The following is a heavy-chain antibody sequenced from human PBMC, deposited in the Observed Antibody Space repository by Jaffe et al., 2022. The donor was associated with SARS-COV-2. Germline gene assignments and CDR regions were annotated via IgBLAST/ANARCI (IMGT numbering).Heavy chain of an antibody. V-gene: IGHV3-15*01. CDR1: GFTFSNAW. D-gene: IGHD1-26*01. Sequence: EVQLVESGGGLVKPGGSLRLSCAASGFTFSNAWMSWVRQAPGKGLEWVGRIKSKTDGGTTDYAAPVKGRFTISRDDSKNTLYLQMNSLKTEDTAVYYCTTSFGIVGATTYWYFDLWGRGTLVTVSS. J-gene: IGHJ2*01. CDR2: IKSKTDGGTT. CDR3: TTSFGIVGATTYWYFDL.